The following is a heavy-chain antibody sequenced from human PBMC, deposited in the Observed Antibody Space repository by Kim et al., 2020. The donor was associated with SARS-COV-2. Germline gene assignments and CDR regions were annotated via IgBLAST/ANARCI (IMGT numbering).Heavy chain of an antibody. CDR3: ARFSGYYYYYMDV. J-gene: IGHJ6*03. V-gene: IGHV5-51*01. Sequence: SSPSFQGQVTISADKSISTAYLQWSSLKASDTAMYYCARFSGYYYYYMDVWGKGTTVTVSS.